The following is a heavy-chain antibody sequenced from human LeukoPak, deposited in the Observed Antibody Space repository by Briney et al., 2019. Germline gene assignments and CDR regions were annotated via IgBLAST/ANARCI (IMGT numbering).Heavy chain of an antibody. V-gene: IGHV3-23*01. D-gene: IGHD3-22*01. Sequence: GGSLRLSCGASGFTFSCYAMSLLRQAPGKGVEWVSAFSGGGGSTYYADSVKGRFTISRDNSKNTLYLQMNSLRAEDTAVYYCAKGGLTMIVVVMRDRGQVTLISVSS. CDR1: GFTFSCYA. J-gene: IGHJ4*02. CDR3: AKGGLTMIVVVMRD. CDR2: FSGGGGST.